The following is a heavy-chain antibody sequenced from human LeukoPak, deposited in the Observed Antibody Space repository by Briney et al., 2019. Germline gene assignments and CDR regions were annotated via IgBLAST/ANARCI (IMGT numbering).Heavy chain of an antibody. V-gene: IGHV4-34*01. CDR3: AREAATEPHYSYYMDV. CDR2: INHSGST. Sequence: PSETLSLTCAVYGGSFSNYYWSWIRQSPGKGLEWIGEINHSGSTYYNPSLKSRVTMSVDTSKNQFSLNLSSVTAADTAVYYCAREAATEPHYSYYMDVWGKGTTVTVSS. D-gene: IGHD1-14*01. J-gene: IGHJ6*03. CDR1: GGSFSNYY.